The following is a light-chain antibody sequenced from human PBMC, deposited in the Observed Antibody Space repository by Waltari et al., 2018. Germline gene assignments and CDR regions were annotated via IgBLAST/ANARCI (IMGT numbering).Light chain of an antibody. Sequence: DIQMTQSPSSLSASLGARVTINCRASQGINNYLAWFQQKPGKAPKPLIYFASNLQNGVPSRFSGTGSGTDFTLTISSLQADDFATYFCQQYDDYPFTFGQGTRLEIK. CDR3: QQYDDYPFT. CDR2: FAS. J-gene: IGKJ2*01. V-gene: IGKV1-16*01. CDR1: QGINNY.